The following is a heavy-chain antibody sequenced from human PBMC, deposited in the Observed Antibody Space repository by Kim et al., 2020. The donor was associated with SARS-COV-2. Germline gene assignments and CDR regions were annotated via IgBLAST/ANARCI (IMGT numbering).Heavy chain of an antibody. J-gene: IGHJ6*02. Sequence: GGSLRLSCAASGFTFSSYEMNWVRQAPGKGLEWVSYISSSGSTIYYADSVKGRFTISRDNAKNSLYLQMNSLRAEDTAVYYCARNLVHSSSWYGGVYYYYGMDVWGQGTTVTVSS. CDR1: GFTFSSYE. V-gene: IGHV3-48*03. CDR3: ARNLVHSSSWYGGVYYYYGMDV. D-gene: IGHD6-13*01. CDR2: ISSSGSTI.